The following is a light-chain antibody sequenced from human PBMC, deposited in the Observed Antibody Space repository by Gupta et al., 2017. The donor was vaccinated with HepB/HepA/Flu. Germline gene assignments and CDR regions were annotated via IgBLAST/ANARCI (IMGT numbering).Light chain of an antibody. CDR1: NIGTKS. Sequence: SYILTQPPSVSVAPGRTARITCGGNNIGTKSVHWYQQRPGQAPLVVIYEDNNRPSGIPERISGSNSGNTATLTISRVEAGEEADYYCQVWDTRTDNPVVFGGGTKLTV. CDR3: QVWDTRTDNPVV. CDR2: EDN. V-gene: IGLV3-21*03. J-gene: IGLJ2*01.